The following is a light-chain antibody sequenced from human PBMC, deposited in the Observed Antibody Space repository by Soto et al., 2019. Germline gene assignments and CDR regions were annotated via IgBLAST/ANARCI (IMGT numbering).Light chain of an antibody. CDR2: GVS. V-gene: IGKV3-20*01. J-gene: IGKJ5*01. CDR1: QSVSSSS. Sequence: EIMMTQSPATLSVSPGERVTLSCRASQSVSSSSLAWYQQKPGQAPRLLFYGVSNRATGIPDRFSGSGSGTDFTLTISRLEPEDFAVYYCQQYGSSPSITFGQGTRLEIK. CDR3: QQYGSSPSIT.